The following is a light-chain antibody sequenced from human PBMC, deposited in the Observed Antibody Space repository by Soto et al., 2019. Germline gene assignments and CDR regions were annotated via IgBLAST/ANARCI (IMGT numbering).Light chain of an antibody. CDR1: QSVSSY. V-gene: IGKV3-11*01. CDR3: QQRSNWPLT. Sequence: EIVLTQSPATLSLSPGERATLSCRASQSVSSYLAWYQQRPGQSPRLLIYYVSTRATGIPARFSGSGSGTDFTLTISSLEPEDFAVYYCQQRSNWPLTFGGGTKVEIK. J-gene: IGKJ4*01. CDR2: YVS.